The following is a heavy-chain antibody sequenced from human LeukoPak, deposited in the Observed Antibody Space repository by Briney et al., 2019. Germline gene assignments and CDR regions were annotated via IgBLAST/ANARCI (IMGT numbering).Heavy chain of an antibody. CDR1: GYTFTSYG. V-gene: IGHV1-18*01. CDR3: ARDNGRRAYYDFWGGYYYYGMDV. Sequence: GASVKVSCKASGYTFTSYGISWVRQAPGQGLEWMGWISAYNGNTNYAQKLQGRVTMTTDTSTSTAYMELRSLRSDDTAVYYCARDNGRRAYYDFWGGYYYYGMDVWGQGTTVTVSS. D-gene: IGHD3-3*01. CDR2: ISAYNGNT. J-gene: IGHJ6*02.